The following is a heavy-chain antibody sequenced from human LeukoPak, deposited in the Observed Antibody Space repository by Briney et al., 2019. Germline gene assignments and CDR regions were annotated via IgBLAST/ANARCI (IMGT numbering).Heavy chain of an antibody. D-gene: IGHD1-26*01. J-gene: IGHJ4*01. CDR2: TFYRSRWST. Sequence: SQTLSLTCAISGDSVSSTSAAWNWIRQSPSGGLEWLGRTFYRSRWSTEYVVSVKSRISINPDTTKNQFSLQLSSVTPEDTAIYSFSRGVGPIHDADYFDYWGHGSLVTVSS. CDR1: GDSVSSTSAA. V-gene: IGHV6-1*01. CDR3: SRGVGPIHDADYFDY.